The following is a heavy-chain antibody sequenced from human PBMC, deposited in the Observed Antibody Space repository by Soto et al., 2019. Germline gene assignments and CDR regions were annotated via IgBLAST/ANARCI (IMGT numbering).Heavy chain of an antibody. CDR3: ARDLQAGTDNVNWFAP. D-gene: IGHD1-1*01. Sequence: QAQLVESGGGVVQPGRSLRLSCAASGFSISRSAMHWVRQAPGKGLEWVAVIAYDGSNRWYADSAKGRFTISRDNAKNTVYLQMSSLRGEDTAVYYCARDLQAGTDNVNWFAPWGQGTLVTVSS. CDR1: GFSISRSA. J-gene: IGHJ5*02. V-gene: IGHV3-30*04. CDR2: IAYDGSNR.